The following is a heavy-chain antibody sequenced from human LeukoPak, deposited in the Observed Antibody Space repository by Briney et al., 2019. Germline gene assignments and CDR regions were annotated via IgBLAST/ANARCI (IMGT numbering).Heavy chain of an antibody. CDR2: ISAYNGNT. Sequence: GASVKVSCKASGYTFTSYGISWVRQAPGQGLEWMGWISAYNGNTNYAQKLQGRVTMTTDTSTSTAYMELRSLRSDDTAVYYCARGRRLAAAGPDAYYFDYWGQGTLVTVSS. V-gene: IGHV1-18*01. J-gene: IGHJ4*02. D-gene: IGHD6-25*01. CDR3: ARGRRLAAAGPDAYYFDY. CDR1: GYTFTSYG.